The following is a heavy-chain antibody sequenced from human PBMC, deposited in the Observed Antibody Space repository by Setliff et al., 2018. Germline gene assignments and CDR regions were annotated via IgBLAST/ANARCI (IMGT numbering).Heavy chain of an antibody. CDR2: IYYSGST. V-gene: IGHV4-38-2*01. Sequence: PGGSLRLSCAASGFTFSAHYMDWLRQPPGKGLEWIGSIYYSGSTYYNPSLKSRVTISVDTSKNQFSRKVSSVTAADTAVYYCARSFSRREKFLLDYWGQGALVTVSS. J-gene: IGHJ4*02. CDR1: GFTFSAHY. CDR3: ARSFSRREKFLLDY.